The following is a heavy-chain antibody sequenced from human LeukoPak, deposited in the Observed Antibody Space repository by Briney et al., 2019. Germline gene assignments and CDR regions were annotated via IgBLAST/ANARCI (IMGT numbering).Heavy chain of an antibody. CDR3: AKERLYYYDSSGYYSY. D-gene: IGHD3-22*01. CDR2: ISYDGSNK. Sequence: QSGGSLRLSCGASGFTFSSYGMHWVRQAPGKGLEWVAVISYDGSNKYYADSVKGRFTISRDNSKHTLYLQMNSLRAEDTAVYYCAKERLYYYDSSGYYSYWGQGTLVTVSS. J-gene: IGHJ4*02. V-gene: IGHV3-30*18. CDR1: GFTFSSYG.